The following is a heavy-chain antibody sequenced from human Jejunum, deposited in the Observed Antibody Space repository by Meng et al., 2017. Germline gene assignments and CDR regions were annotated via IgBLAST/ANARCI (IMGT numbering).Heavy chain of an antibody. Sequence: QVQLQQSGPGLGKPSHTLSLTCAISGDSVSSNSAAWNWIRQSPSRGLEWLGRTYYRSKYYNDYALSVKSRITINPDTSKNQFSLQLNSVTPEDTAIYYCARDWGDVRGGFDFWGQGTLVTVSS. CDR2: TYYRSKYYN. J-gene: IGHJ4*02. CDR3: ARDWGDVRGGFDF. V-gene: IGHV6-1*01. CDR1: GDSVSSNSAA. D-gene: IGHD3-10*02.